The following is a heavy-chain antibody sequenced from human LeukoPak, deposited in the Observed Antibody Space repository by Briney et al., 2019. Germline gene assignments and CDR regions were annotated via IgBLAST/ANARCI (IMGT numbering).Heavy chain of an antibody. Sequence: GGSLRLSCGASGFTFSRDAMHWVRQAPGKGLEWVAAISDDGTNQYYADSVKGRLTISRDNFKNMLYLQMNSLRDEDTAVYYCARGGSGSYFGYWGQGTLVIVSS. CDR3: ARGGSGSYFGY. J-gene: IGHJ4*02. D-gene: IGHD1-26*01. CDR1: GFTFSRDA. V-gene: IGHV3-30-3*01. CDR2: ISDDGTNQ.